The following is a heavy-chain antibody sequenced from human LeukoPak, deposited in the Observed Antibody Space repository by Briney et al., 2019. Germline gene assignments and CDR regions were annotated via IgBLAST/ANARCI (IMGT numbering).Heavy chain of an antibody. CDR3: ARNATNIATTGRGAGYFDY. J-gene: IGHJ4*02. D-gene: IGHD6-13*01. CDR2: IYQSGST. CDR1: GYSISSDYY. Sequence: KPSETPSLTCAVSGYSISSDYYWGWIRQPPGKGLEWIGSIYQSGSTYYNPSLKSRVTISVDTSKNKFSLKLSSVTAADTAFYYCARNATNIATTGRGAGYFDYWGQGTLVTVSS. V-gene: IGHV4-38-2*01.